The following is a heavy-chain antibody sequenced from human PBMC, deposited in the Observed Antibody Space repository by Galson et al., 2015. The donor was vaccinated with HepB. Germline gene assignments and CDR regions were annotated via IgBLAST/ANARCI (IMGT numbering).Heavy chain of an antibody. V-gene: IGHV4-59*01. J-gene: IGHJ4*02. D-gene: IGHD5-18*01. CDR2: IYYTGST. CDR3: ARGAGYNYACYFDY. Sequence: LSLTCTVSGGSISSYYWSWIRQPPGKGLEWIGYIYYTGSTYYNPSLKSRVTISADQSKNQFSLNQVSLNLISVTAADTAVYFCARGAGYNYACYFDYWGQGTLVTVSS. CDR1: GGSISSYY.